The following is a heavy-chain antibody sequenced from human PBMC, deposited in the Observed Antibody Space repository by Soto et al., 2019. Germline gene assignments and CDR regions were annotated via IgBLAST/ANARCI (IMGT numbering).Heavy chain of an antibody. CDR1: GYSFTGNS. Sequence: QVPLVQSGAEVKNPGASVKVSCKASGYSFTGNSMHWVRQAPGQGLEWMGWINPNNGGTNYAQKFQGRATITRDTSISTADRDLLRLRSDVTAVYYCSMKRGGVVYWGQGTPVTVSS. CDR2: INPNNGGT. D-gene: IGHD3-10*01. V-gene: IGHV1-2*02. J-gene: IGHJ1*01. CDR3: SMKRGGVVY.